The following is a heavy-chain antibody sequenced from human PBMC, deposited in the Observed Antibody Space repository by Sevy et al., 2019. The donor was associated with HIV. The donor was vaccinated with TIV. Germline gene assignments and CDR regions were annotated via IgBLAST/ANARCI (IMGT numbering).Heavy chain of an antibody. D-gene: IGHD1-26*01. V-gene: IGHV3-30-3*01. CDR1: GFTFSSYA. Sequence: GGSLRLSCAASGFTFSSYAMHWVRQAPGKGLEWVAVISYDGSNKYYADSVKGRFTISRDNSKNTLYLQMNSLRAEDTAVYYCARDLEIGNSGSLYYYYYGMVVWGQGTTVTVSS. J-gene: IGHJ6*02. CDR3: ARDLEIGNSGSLYYYYYGMVV. CDR2: ISYDGSNK.